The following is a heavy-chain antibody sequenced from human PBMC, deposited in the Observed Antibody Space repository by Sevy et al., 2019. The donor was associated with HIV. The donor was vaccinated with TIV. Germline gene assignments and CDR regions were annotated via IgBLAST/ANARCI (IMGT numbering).Heavy chain of an antibody. CDR2: INWNSRRI. J-gene: IGHJ4*02. Sequence: GGSLRLSCAASGFNFGDYAMHWVRQAPGKGLEWVSSINWNSRRIDYADSVKGRFTISRENAENSLYLQMNSLRIEDTALYYRFKGYKYDSSAYAHLNYLEHWGQGTLVTVSS. V-gene: IGHV3-9*01. CDR3: FKGYKYDSSAYAHLNYLEH. D-gene: IGHD3-22*01. CDR1: GFNFGDYA.